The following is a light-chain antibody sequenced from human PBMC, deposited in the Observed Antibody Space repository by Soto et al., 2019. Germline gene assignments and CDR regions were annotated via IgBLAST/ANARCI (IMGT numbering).Light chain of an antibody. J-gene: IGKJ4*01. Sequence: EIVMTQSPGTLSLSPGEAATLSCRASQSVSGSYLAWYQQKPGQAPRLVIYDASTRATGIPDRFRGSGSGTDFTLTISRLEPEDFAVYYCQQRSNWPPLTFGGGTKVDIK. V-gene: IGKV3D-20*02. CDR1: QSVSGSY. CDR2: DAS. CDR3: QQRSNWPPLT.